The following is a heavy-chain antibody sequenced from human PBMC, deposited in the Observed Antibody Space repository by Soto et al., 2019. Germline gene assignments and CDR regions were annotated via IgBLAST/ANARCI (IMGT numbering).Heavy chain of an antibody. D-gene: IGHD4-17*01. CDR1: GFTFMNYA. CDR2: ISYDGSKK. J-gene: IGHJ4*02. Sequence: SLILSCAASGFTFMNYAMHWVRQAPGKWLEWFVVISYDGSKKYYADSLEGRFTISRDNSNNTLYLQMNSLTDEDTAVYYCVRAPGSATVTKSYVDYWGQGTLVSVS. V-gene: IGHV3-30*03. CDR3: VRAPGSATVTKSYVDY.